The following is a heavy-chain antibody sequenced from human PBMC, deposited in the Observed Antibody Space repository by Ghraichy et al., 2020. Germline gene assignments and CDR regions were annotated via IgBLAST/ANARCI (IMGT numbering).Heavy chain of an antibody. J-gene: IGHJ5*02. Sequence: SETLSLTCTVSGGSISSYYWSWIRQPPVKGLEWIGYIYYSGSTNYNPSLKSRVTISVDTSKNQFSLKLSSVTAADTAVYYCARGAQNYYDSSGYYVWFDPWGQGTLVTVSS. CDR1: GGSISSYY. D-gene: IGHD3-22*01. V-gene: IGHV4-59*01. CDR2: IYYSGST. CDR3: ARGAQNYYDSSGYYVWFDP.